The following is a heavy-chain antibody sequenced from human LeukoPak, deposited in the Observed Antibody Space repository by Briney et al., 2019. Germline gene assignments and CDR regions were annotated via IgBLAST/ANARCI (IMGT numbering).Heavy chain of an antibody. Sequence: ASVKVSCKASGYTFTSYDIYWVRQATGQGLEWMGWMNPNSGNTGYVQKFQGRVTMTRNTSISTAYMELRSLRSDDTAVYYCAASYDFWSGWFDPWGQGTLVTVSS. V-gene: IGHV1-8*01. J-gene: IGHJ5*02. CDR3: AASYDFWSGWFDP. D-gene: IGHD3-3*01. CDR2: MNPNSGNT. CDR1: GYTFTSYD.